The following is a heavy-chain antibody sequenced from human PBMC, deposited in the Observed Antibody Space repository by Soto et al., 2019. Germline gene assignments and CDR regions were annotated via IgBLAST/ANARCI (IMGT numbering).Heavy chain of an antibody. D-gene: IGHD3-10*01. CDR3: ARDPPYGSGKLGFGY. V-gene: IGHV1-2*02. J-gene: IGHJ4*02. Sequence: ASVKVSCKASGYTFTGYYIHWVRQAPGQGLEWMGWINPNTGGTNYAQNFQGRVTLTWDTSISTAYMELSSLRSDDTAVYYCARDPPYGSGKLGFGYWGQGTLVTVSS. CDR1: GYTFTGYY. CDR2: INPNTGGT.